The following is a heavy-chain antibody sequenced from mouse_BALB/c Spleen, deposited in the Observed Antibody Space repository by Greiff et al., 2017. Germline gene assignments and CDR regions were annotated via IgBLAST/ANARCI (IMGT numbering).Heavy chain of an antibody. CDR2: INPSTGYT. Sequence: VKLMESGAELAKPGASVKMSCKASGYTFTSYWMHWVKQRPGQGLEWIGYINPSTGYTEYNQKFKDKATLTADKSSSTAYMQLSSLTSEDSAVYYCARWTYGNYYAMDYWGQGTSVTVSS. J-gene: IGHJ4*01. CDR1: GYTFTSYW. CDR3: ARWTYGNYYAMDY. V-gene: IGHV1-7*01. D-gene: IGHD2-1*01.